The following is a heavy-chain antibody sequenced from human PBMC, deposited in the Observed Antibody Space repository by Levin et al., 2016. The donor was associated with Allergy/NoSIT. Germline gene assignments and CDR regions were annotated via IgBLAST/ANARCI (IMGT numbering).Heavy chain of an antibody. J-gene: IGHJ6*02. CDR3: ARVALPRLWPDNYYYYYGMDV. Sequence: WIRQPPGKGLEWVANIKQDGSEKYYVDSVKGRFTISRDNAKNSLYLQMNSLRAEDTAVYYCARVALPRLWPDNYYYYYGMDVWGQGTTVTVSS. D-gene: IGHD5-18*01. CDR2: IKQDGSEK. V-gene: IGHV3-7*03.